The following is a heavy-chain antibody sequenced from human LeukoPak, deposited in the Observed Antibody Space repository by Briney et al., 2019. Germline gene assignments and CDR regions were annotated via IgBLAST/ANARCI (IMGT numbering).Heavy chain of an antibody. CDR3: ARHLRSGHAFDI. D-gene: IGHD3-10*01. CDR1: GSSISSGGYY. V-gene: IGHV4-39*07. J-gene: IGHJ3*02. CDR2: IYHSGST. Sequence: SETLSLTCTVSGSSISSGGYYWRCLRQPPGKGLEWIGEIYHSGSTNYNPSLKSRVTISVDKSKNQFSLKLSSVTAADTAVYYCARHLRSGHAFDIWGQGTMVTVSS.